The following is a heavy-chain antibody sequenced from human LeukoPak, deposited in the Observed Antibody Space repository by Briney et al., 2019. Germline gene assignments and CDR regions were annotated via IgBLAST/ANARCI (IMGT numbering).Heavy chain of an antibody. V-gene: IGHV3-30*02. Sequence: GGSLRLSCAVSVFTISTYGFHWVRQAPGKGQEWVAFISYDGSDNYYAASVKGRFTISRDNSKNTLYLQMNSLRPEDTAVYYCAKGRGDYDDFRLGYWGQGTLVTVSS. CDR3: AKGRGDYDDFRLGY. CDR1: VFTISTYG. CDR2: ISYDGSDN. D-gene: IGHD4-17*01. J-gene: IGHJ4*02.